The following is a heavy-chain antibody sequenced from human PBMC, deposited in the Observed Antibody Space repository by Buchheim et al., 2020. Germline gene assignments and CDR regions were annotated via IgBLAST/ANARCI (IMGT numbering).Heavy chain of an antibody. V-gene: IGHV3-30*02. Sequence: QVQLVESGGGVVQPGRSLRLSCAASGFTFSSYGMHWVRQAPGKGLEWVAFIRYDGSNKYYADSAKGRFTISRDNSKNTLYLQMNSLRAEDTAVYYCAKDAHSSGWYYDYWGQGTL. CDR1: GFTFSSYG. CDR3: AKDAHSSGWYYDY. D-gene: IGHD6-19*01. J-gene: IGHJ4*02. CDR2: IRYDGSNK.